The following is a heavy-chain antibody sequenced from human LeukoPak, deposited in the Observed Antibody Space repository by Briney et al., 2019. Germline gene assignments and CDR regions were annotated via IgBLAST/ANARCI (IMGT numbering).Heavy chain of an antibody. CDR1: GYSFTSYW. V-gene: IGHV5-51*01. Sequence: GESLKISCKGSGYSFTSYWIGWVRQMPGKGLEWMGIIYPGDSDTRYSPSFQGQVTIPADKSISTAYLQWSSLKASDTAMYYCARLGSMVRGVIYYYGMDVWGKGTTVTISS. D-gene: IGHD3-10*01. CDR3: ARLGSMVRGVIYYYGMDV. CDR2: IYPGDSDT. J-gene: IGHJ6*04.